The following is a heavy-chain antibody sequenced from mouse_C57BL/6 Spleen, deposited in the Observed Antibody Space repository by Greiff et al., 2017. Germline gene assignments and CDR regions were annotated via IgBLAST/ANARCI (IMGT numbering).Heavy chain of an antibody. J-gene: IGHJ2*01. Sequence: EVQLQQSGPELVKPGASVKISCKASGYTFTDYYMNWVKQSHGKSLEWIGDINPNNGGTSYNQKFKGKATLTVDKSSSTAYMELRSLTSEDSAVYYCARNENSNYGDWGQGTTLTVSS. CDR2: INPNNGGT. V-gene: IGHV1-26*01. CDR3: ARNENSNYGD. D-gene: IGHD2-5*01. CDR1: GYTFTDYY.